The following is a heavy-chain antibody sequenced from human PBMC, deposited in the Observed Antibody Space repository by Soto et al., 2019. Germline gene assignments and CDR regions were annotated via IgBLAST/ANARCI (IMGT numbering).Heavy chain of an antibody. J-gene: IGHJ6*03. CDR1: GFTFSNYW. Sequence: EVKLVESRGGLVQPGGSLRLSCAASGFTFSNYWMYWVRQAPGQGLVWVSRINSDGSVSSYADSVKGRLTISRDNVKNTLYLQMNSLRVEDTAVYYCARGDCVGGSCYSLAGSFYYYMDVWGKGTTVTVFS. V-gene: IGHV3-74*01. D-gene: IGHD2-15*01. CDR2: INSDGSVS. CDR3: ARGDCVGGSCYSLAGSFYYYMDV.